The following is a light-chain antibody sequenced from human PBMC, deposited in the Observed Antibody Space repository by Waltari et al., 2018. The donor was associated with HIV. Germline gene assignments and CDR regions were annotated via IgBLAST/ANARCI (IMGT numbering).Light chain of an antibody. Sequence: SSASTQPPSLSVSPGQTASITCSGDKLGHKYAYWSQQKAGQSPIVVIYEDNKRPSGIPERFSGSNSGNTATLTISGTQAMDEADYYCQAWDSSIVVFGGGTKLTVL. CDR2: EDN. CDR3: QAWDSSIVV. J-gene: IGLJ2*01. CDR1: KLGHKY. V-gene: IGLV3-1*01.